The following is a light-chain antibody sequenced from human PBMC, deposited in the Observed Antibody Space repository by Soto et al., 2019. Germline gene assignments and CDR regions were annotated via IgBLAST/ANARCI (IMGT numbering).Light chain of an antibody. CDR3: HQYDSWPET. J-gene: IGKJ1*01. V-gene: IGKV3-15*01. CDR1: QSVGSN. Sequence: EIVMTQSPDTLSVSPGERGTLSCRASQSVGSNLAWYQQRCGQPPRLLVFGASTRATGIPAMFSGSGSGTEFTLTISSLQSEDFAVYYYHQYDSWPETFGQGTKVESK. CDR2: GAS.